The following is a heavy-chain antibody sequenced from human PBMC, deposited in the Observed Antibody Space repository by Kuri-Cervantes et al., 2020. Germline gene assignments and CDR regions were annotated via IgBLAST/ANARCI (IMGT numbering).Heavy chain of an antibody. CDR1: GFTFSSYW. D-gene: IGHD3-10*01. Sequence: ESLKIFCAASGFTFSSYWMHWARQAPGKGLVWVSRINSDGSSTSYADSVKGRFTISRDNAKNTLYLQMNSLRAEDTAVYYCARDLRGGADYWGQGTLVTVSS. J-gene: IGHJ4*02. CDR3: ARDLRGGADY. V-gene: IGHV3-74*01. CDR2: INSDGSST.